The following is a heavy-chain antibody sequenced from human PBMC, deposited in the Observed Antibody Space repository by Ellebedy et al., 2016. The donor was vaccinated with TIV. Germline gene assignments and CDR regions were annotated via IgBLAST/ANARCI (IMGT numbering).Heavy chain of an antibody. CDR2: ISSSSSYI. J-gene: IGHJ4*02. Sequence: GESLKISCAASGFTFSSYSMNWVRQAPGKGLEWVSSISSSSSYIYYADSVKGRFTISRDNAKNSLYLQMTSLRVEDTAVYYCSRVYGSGQSDYWGQGTLVTVSS. CDR3: SRVYGSGQSDY. V-gene: IGHV3-21*01. D-gene: IGHD6-19*01. CDR1: GFTFSSYS.